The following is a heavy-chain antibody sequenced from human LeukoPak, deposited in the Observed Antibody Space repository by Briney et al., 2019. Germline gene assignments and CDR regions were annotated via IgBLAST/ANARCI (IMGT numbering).Heavy chain of an antibody. J-gene: IGHJ4*02. D-gene: IGHD3-22*01. V-gene: IGHV3-49*04. CDR3: TRTYYYDSSGYPYFDY. CDR2: IRSRAYGGTT. Sequence: GGSLRLSCTASGFTFGDYAMSWVRQAPGKGQEWVGFIRSRAYGGTTEYAASVKGRFTISRDDSKSIAYLQMNSLKTEDTAVYYCTRTYYYDSSGYPYFDYWGQGTLVTVSS. CDR1: GFTFGDYA.